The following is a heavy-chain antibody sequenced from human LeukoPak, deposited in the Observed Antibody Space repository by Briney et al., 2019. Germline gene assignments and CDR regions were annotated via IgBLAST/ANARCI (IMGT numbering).Heavy chain of an antibody. J-gene: IGHJ3*02. CDR1: GFTFSSYA. V-gene: IGHV3-30-3*01. CDR2: ISYDGSNK. CDR3: AKDPPQAATDDAFDI. Sequence: PGRSLRLSCAASGFTFSSYAMHWVRQAPGKGLEWVAVISYDGSNKYYADSVKGRFTISRDNSKNTLYLQMNSLRAEDTAVYYCAKDPPQAATDDAFDIWGQGTMVTVSS. D-gene: IGHD2-15*01.